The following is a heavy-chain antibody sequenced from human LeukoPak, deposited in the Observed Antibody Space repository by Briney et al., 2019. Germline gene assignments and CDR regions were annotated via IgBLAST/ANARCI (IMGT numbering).Heavy chain of an antibody. V-gene: IGHV3-53*01. CDR2: IYSDGST. Sequence: GGSLRLSCAASVFTVSGNYMSWVRQAPGKGLAWVSVIYSDGSTYYADSVKGRFTISRDSSKNTLYLQMHSLRAEDTAVYYCASYQRGYSYTYWGQGTLVTVSS. J-gene: IGHJ4*02. CDR1: VFTVSGNY. CDR3: ASYQRGYSYTY. D-gene: IGHD5-18*01.